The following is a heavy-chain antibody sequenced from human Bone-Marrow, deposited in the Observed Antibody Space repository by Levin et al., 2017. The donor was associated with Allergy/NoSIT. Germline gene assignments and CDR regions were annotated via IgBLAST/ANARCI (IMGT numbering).Heavy chain of an antibody. CDR1: GFTFSDYY. D-gene: IGHD3-10*01. V-gene: IGHV3-11*01. CDR2: ISSSGSTI. J-gene: IGHJ3*02. CDR3: ARGGFYYGSGSYRGYGAFDI. Sequence: GGSLRLSCAASGFTFSDYYMSWIRQAPGKGLEWVSYISSSGSTIYYADSVKGRFTISRDNAKNSLYLQMNSLRAEDTAVYYCARGGFYYGSGSYRGYGAFDIWGQGTMVTVSS.